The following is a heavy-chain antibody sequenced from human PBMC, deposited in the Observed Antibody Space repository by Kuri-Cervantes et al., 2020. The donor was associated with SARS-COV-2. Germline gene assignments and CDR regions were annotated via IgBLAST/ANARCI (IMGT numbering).Heavy chain of an antibody. V-gene: IGHV4-34*01. CDR2: INHSGGT. J-gene: IGHJ6*02. D-gene: IGHD2-2*01. CDR1: GDSITIYY. CDR3: ARGLIGLVPAPVLGLGPHYYYFHMDV. Sequence: ESLKISCTVSGDSITIYYWSWIRQSPGKGLEWIGEINHSGGTNYNSSLKSRVTISVDTSKNQFSLKLTSVTAADTAVYYCARGLIGLVPAPVLGLGPHYYYFHMDVWGQGTTVTVSS.